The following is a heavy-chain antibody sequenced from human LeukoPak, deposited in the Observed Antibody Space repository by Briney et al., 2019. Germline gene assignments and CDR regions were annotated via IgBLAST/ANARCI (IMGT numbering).Heavy chain of an antibody. CDR3: AKVGPPYSSGWSIEFDY. V-gene: IGHV3-23*01. CDR1: GFTFNIYV. Sequence: GGSLRLSCAASGFTFNIYVMTWVRQAPGKGLEWVSAICYRGSDTYYADPVKGRFTISRDNSKYTLYLQMNSLRAEDTAVYYCAKVGPPYSSGWSIEFDYWGRGTLVTVSS. D-gene: IGHD6-19*01. CDR2: ICYRGSDT. J-gene: IGHJ4*02.